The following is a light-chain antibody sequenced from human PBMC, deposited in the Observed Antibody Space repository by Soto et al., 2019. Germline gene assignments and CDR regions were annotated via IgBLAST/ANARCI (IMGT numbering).Light chain of an antibody. CDR2: GAS. J-gene: IGKJ2*01. Sequence: EIVLTQSPGTLSLSPGERDTLSCRASRSVSNSYLAWYQQKPGQAPRLLIYGASSRATGIPDRFSGSGSGTDFTLTISRLEPEDFPVYYCQQYGSSPPTFGQGTKLEIK. CDR3: QQYGSSPPT. V-gene: IGKV3-20*01. CDR1: RSVSNSY.